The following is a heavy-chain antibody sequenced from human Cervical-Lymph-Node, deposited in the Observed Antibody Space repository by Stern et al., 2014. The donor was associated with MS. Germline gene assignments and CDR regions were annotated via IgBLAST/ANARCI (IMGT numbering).Heavy chain of an antibody. CDR2: INHSGKT. CDR1: GASFTDNY. V-gene: IGHV4-34*01. Sequence: QVQLQQWGAGLLRPSETLSLTCAVHGASFTDNYWSWIRQTPGKGLEWIGEINHSGKTHHNPSLMSRVPLAVDTSKNQFPLKLNSVTAADTAVYYCARERKVERSARVFVSFDVWGQGTLLTVSS. J-gene: IGHJ3*01. CDR3: ARERKVERSARVFVSFDV. D-gene: IGHD1-1*01.